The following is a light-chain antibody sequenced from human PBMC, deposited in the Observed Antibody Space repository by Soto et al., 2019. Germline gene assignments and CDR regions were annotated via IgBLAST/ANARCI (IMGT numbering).Light chain of an antibody. Sequence: DIVMTQSPDSLAVSLGERATINCKSRQNNDNYLAWYQQKAGQPPKLIIDWASTLAYGVPDRFSGSGSVTDFTLTISSLQAEDVAVYYCQHYYNSWTFGQGTKVEIK. CDR2: WAS. V-gene: IGKV4-1*01. J-gene: IGKJ1*01. CDR1: QNNDNY. CDR3: QHYYNSWT.